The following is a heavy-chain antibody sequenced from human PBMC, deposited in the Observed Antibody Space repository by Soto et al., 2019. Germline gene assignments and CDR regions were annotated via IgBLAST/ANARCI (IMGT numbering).Heavy chain of an antibody. CDR1: GGTFSSYA. Sequence: QVQLVQSGAEVKKPGSSVKVSCKASGGTFSSYAISWVRQAPGQGLEWMGGIIPIFGTANYAQKFQGRVTITADESTSTACMERSSRRSEDTAVYYCARESRYCSGGSCYFLPGIDYWGQGTLVTVSS. D-gene: IGHD2-15*01. V-gene: IGHV1-69*12. CDR3: ARESRYCSGGSCYFLPGIDY. J-gene: IGHJ4*02. CDR2: IIPIFGTA.